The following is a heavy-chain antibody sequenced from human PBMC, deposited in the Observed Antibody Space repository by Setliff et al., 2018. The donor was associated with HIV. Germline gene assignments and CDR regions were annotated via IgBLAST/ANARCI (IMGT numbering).Heavy chain of an antibody. CDR2: INWNGRST. D-gene: IGHD3-22*01. Sequence: GGSLRLSCAASELTFSNYAMTWVRQAPGKGLEWVSGINWNGRSTGDADFVKGRFTISRDNAKNSLYLQMNSLGAEDTALYYCARGGEYYSDSGGIYYYMDVWGKGTTVTVSS. V-gene: IGHV3-20*04. J-gene: IGHJ6*03. CDR1: ELTFSNYA. CDR3: ARGGEYYSDSGGIYYYMDV.